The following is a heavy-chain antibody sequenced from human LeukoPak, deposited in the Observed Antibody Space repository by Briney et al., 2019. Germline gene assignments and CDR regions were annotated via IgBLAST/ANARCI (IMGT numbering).Heavy chain of an antibody. D-gene: IGHD3-9*01. CDR2: INTDSGGT. Sequence: AASVTVSCKPSGYTFTGYYLHWVRQAPGQGLEWMGWINTDSGGTNYAQKFQARVSMTKDASISTAYMQLSRLRSADTAVYYCARSPHILTGENFDYWGQGTLLTVSS. V-gene: IGHV1-2*02. J-gene: IGHJ4*02. CDR1: GYTFTGYY. CDR3: ARSPHILTGENFDY.